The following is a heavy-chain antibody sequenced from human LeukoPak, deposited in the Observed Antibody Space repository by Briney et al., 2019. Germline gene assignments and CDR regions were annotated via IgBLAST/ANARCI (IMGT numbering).Heavy chain of an antibody. D-gene: IGHD6-19*01. V-gene: IGHV3-23*01. Sequence: PGGSLRLSCAASGLTFSNYAMSWVRQAPAKGLEWVSSISSSGGSTYYADSVKGRFTISRDNSRNTLYLQMNSLRAEDTAVYYCARLSALDTSGWYREDYFDYWGQGTLVTVSS. CDR1: GLTFSNYA. J-gene: IGHJ4*02. CDR2: ISSSGGST. CDR3: ARLSALDTSGWYREDYFDY.